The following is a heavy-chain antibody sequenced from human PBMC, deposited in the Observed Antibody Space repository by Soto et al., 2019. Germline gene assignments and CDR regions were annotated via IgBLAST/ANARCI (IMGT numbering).Heavy chain of an antibody. Sequence: QVQLQESGAGLVKPSETLSLTCTVAGGSLTDHYWNWFRQSPGKGLHWIGYVYYSGGTNYNPSLKSRVTMSVVTSKNQFSLNLRSVTAADTAVYYCARGNDWKSSTFDIWGQGTMVSVSS. CDR1: GGSLTDHY. CDR3: ARGNDWKSSTFDI. J-gene: IGHJ3*02. V-gene: IGHV4-59*11. D-gene: IGHD2-21*01. CDR2: VYYSGGT.